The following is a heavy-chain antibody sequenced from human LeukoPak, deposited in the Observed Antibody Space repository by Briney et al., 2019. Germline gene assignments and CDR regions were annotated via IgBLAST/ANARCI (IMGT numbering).Heavy chain of an antibody. Sequence: GGSLRLSCAASDFIVISNYMSWVRQAPGGGLEWVSVIYGGDSTYYADSVKGRFTISRDNSKNTVYLQMNSLRAEDTAVYYCVRRHGLGGTYFFDYWGQGTLVTVSS. CDR2: IYGGDST. CDR3: VRRHGLGGTYFFDY. V-gene: IGHV3-53*01. D-gene: IGHD3/OR15-3a*01. J-gene: IGHJ4*02. CDR1: DFIVISNY.